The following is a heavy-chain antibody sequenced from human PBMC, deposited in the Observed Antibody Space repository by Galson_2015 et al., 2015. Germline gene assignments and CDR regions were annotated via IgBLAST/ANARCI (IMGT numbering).Heavy chain of an antibody. CDR2: INPSGGST. CDR3: ASFALLRGGAGNFQH. Sequence: SVKVSCKASGYTFTSYYMHWVRQAPGQGLEWMGIINPSGGSTSYAQKFQGRVTMTRDTSTSTVYMELSSLRSEDTAVYYCASFALLRGGAGNFQHWGQVTLVTVSS. V-gene: IGHV1-46*01. J-gene: IGHJ1*01. CDR1: GYTFTSYY. D-gene: IGHD3-10*01.